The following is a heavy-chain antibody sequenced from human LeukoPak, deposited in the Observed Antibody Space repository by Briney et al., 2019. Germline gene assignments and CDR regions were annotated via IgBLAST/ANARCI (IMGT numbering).Heavy chain of an antibody. CDR2: IYYSGST. J-gene: IGHJ4*02. CDR1: GGSISSYY. D-gene: IGHD3-22*01. Sequence: SETLSLTCTVSGGSISSYYWSWIRQPPGKGLEWIGYIYYSGSTNYNPSLKSRVTISVDTYKNQFSLKLSSVTAADRAVYYCARGGYYYDSSGYYPFDYWGQGTLVTVSS. V-gene: IGHV4-59*01. CDR3: ARGGYYYDSSGYYPFDY.